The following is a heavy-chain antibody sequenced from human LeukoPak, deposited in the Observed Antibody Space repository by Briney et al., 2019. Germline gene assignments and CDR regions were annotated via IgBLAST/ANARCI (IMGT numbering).Heavy chain of an antibody. J-gene: IGHJ4*02. CDR3: ASTPSYYDSSGYSERTVDY. V-gene: IGHV4-39*07. CDR1: GGSISSSSYY. Sequence: PSETLSLTCTVSGGSISSSSYYWGWIRQPPGKGLEWIGSIYYSGGTYYNPSLKSRVTISVDTSKNQFSLKLSSVTAADTAVYYCASTPSYYDSSGYSERTVDYWGQGTLVTVSS. D-gene: IGHD3-22*01. CDR2: IYYSGGT.